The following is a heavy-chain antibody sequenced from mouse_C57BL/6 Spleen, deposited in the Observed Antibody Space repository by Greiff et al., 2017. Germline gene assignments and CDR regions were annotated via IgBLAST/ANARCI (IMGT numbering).Heavy chain of an antibody. J-gene: IGHJ1*03. D-gene: IGHD2-10*02. CDR1: GYAFSSSW. V-gene: IGHV1-82*01. Sequence: QVQLQQSGPELVKPGASVKISCKASGYAFSSSWMNWVKQRPGKGLEWIGRIYPGDGDTNYNGKFKGKDTLTADKSSSTAYMQLSSLTSEDSAVYFCARAGYGNYVWYYDVWGTGTTVTVSS. CDR3: ARAGYGNYVWYYDV. CDR2: IYPGDGDT.